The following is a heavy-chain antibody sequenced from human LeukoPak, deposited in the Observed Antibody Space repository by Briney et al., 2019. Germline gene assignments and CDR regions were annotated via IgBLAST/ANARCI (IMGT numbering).Heavy chain of an antibody. CDR3: ARGFLWFGELLGSGYYGMDV. Sequence: ASVKVSCKASGYTFTSYDINWVRQATGQGLEWMGWMNPNSGNTGYAQKFQGRVTMTRNTSISTAYMELSSLRSEDTAVYYCARGFLWFGELLGSGYYGMDVWGQGTTVTVSS. D-gene: IGHD3-10*01. J-gene: IGHJ6*02. CDR2: MNPNSGNT. CDR1: GYTFTSYD. V-gene: IGHV1-8*01.